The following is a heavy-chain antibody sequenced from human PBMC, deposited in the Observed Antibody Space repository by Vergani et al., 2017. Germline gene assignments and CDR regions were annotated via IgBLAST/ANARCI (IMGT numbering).Heavy chain of an antibody. CDR2: IFHSGST. D-gene: IGHD2-2*01. CDR3: AGVRRMDRLPADVFDI. CDR1: GGSISSGGYS. J-gene: IGHJ3*02. Sequence: QLQLQESGSGLVQPSQTLSLTCAVSGGSISSGGYSWSWIRQPPGKGLEWIGYIFHSGSTYYNPSLKSRVTISVDRSRNQFSLKLSSVTAADTAVSYCAGVRRMDRLPADVFDIWSQGTTVTVSS. V-gene: IGHV4-30-2*01.